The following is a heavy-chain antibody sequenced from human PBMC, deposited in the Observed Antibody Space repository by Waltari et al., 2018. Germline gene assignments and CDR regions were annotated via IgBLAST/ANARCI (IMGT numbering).Heavy chain of an antibody. CDR3: ARDGVAAAGLYYYYYMDV. Sequence: QVQLVQSGAEVKKPGASVKVSCKASGYTFTGYYMHWVRQAPGQGLEWMGWINPNSGGTNYAQKFQGRVTMTRDTSISTAYMELSRLRSDDTAVYYCARDGVAAAGLYYYYYMDVWGKGTTVTVSS. V-gene: IGHV1-2*02. J-gene: IGHJ6*03. D-gene: IGHD6-13*01. CDR2: INPNSGGT. CDR1: GYTFTGYY.